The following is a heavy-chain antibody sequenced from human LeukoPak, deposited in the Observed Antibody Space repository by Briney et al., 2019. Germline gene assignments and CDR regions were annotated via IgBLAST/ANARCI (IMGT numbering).Heavy chain of an antibody. V-gene: IGHV3-23*01. J-gene: IGHJ4*02. CDR1: GFTFGNYA. D-gene: IGHD2-8*02. CDR2: IIDIGKNT. CDR3: AKATQRYCTGGTCYPLDY. Sequence: PGGSLRLSCAASGFTFGNYAMAWVRQSPGKGLEWVSCIIDIGKNTYHTDSVKGRFTISRDNSKNTLSLQMNSLRVEDTAVYYCAKATQRYCTGGTCYPLDYWGQGTLVTVSS.